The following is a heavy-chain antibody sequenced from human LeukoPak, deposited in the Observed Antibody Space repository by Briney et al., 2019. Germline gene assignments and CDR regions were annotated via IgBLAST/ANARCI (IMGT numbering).Heavy chain of an antibody. CDR2: ISDSGDNT. D-gene: IGHD1-26*01. CDR3: AKDRTVGASYWYFDL. CDR1: GFTFSNYA. V-gene: IGHV3-23*01. Sequence: GGSLRLSCAASGFTFSNYAMNWVRQAPGKGLEWVSSISDSGDNTYYADSVKGRFTISRDNSKNTLYLQMNSLRAEETAIYYCAKDRTVGASYWYFDLWGRGTLVTVSS. J-gene: IGHJ2*01.